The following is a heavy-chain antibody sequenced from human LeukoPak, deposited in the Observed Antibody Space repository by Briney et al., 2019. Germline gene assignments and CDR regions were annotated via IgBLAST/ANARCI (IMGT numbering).Heavy chain of an antibody. CDR3: ARGTNVGLYFDY. V-gene: IGHV4-59*01. CDR1: GGSISTYY. CDR2: IYYSEST. J-gene: IGHJ4*02. Sequence: SETLSLTCTVSGGSISTYYWSWIRQPPGKGLEWIGYIYYSESTNCTPSLKSRVTISVDTSKNQFSLNLSSVTAADTAVYYCARGTNVGLYFDYWGQGTLVTVSS. D-gene: IGHD1-26*01.